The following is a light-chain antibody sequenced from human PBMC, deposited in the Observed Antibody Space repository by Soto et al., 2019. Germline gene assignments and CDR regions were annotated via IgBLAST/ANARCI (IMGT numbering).Light chain of an antibody. CDR1: SSDVGGYDF. J-gene: IGLJ3*02. CDR3: CSYAGSYNLGV. Sequence: QSALTQPRSVSGSPGQSVTISCTGTSSDVGGYDFVSWYQQHPGKAPKLMIHDVTKRPSGVPDRFSGSKSGNSSSLTISGLQAEDEADYYCCSYAGSYNLGVFGGGTKVTVL. CDR2: DVT. V-gene: IGLV2-11*01.